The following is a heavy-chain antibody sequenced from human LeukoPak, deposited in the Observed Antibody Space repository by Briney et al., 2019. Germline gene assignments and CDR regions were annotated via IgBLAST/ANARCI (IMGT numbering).Heavy chain of an antibody. V-gene: IGHV3-53*01. CDR3: AFGPMRTGVFQH. J-gene: IGHJ1*01. Sequence: GGSLRLSCAASGFTVSTNQMSWVRQAPGKGLEWVSSIYSDGSTFHADSVKGRFTISRDNSKNTVYLQMNSLRAEDTAVYYCAFGPMRTGVFQHWGQGTLVTVSS. CDR1: GFTVSTNQ. D-gene: IGHD3-16*01. CDR2: IYSDGST.